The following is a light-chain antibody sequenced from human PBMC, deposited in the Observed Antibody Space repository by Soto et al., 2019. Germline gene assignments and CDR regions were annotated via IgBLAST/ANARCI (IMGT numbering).Light chain of an antibody. CDR1: QSISPW. V-gene: IGKV1-5*03. J-gene: IGKJ1*01. Sequence: DIQVTQSPSTLSASVGDTVTITCRASQSISPWLAWYQQEPGKAPKLLIYKASLLEDGIPSRFSGSLSGTEFTLTISSLQPDDFATYYCQQHKSYLTFRQGTKVQIK. CDR3: QQHKSYLT. CDR2: KAS.